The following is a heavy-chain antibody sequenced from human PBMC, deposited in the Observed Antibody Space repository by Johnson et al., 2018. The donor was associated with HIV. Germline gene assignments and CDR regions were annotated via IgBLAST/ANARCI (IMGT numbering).Heavy chain of an antibody. Sequence: VESGGGLVQPGRSLRLSCAASGFTFDDYAMHWVRQAPGKGLEWVSGISWNSGSIGYADSVKGRFTISRDNAKNSLYLQMNSLRAEDTAVYYCAKELADSSGYYADAFDIWGQGTMVTVSS. CDR2: ISWNSGSI. D-gene: IGHD3-22*01. CDR1: GFTFDDYA. CDR3: AKELADSSGYYADAFDI. V-gene: IGHV3-9*01. J-gene: IGHJ3*02.